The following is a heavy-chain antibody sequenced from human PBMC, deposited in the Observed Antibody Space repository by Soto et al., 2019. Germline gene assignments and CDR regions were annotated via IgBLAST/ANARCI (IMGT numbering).Heavy chain of an antibody. CDR3: AAARKRYYYYGMDV. Sequence: GASVKVSCKVSGYTLTELSMHWVRQAPGKGLEWMGGFDPEDGETIYAQKFQGRVTMTEDTSTDTAYMELSSLRSEDTAVYYCAAARKRYYYYGMDVWGQGTTVTVSS. CDR1: GYTLTELS. CDR2: FDPEDGET. J-gene: IGHJ6*02. V-gene: IGHV1-24*01.